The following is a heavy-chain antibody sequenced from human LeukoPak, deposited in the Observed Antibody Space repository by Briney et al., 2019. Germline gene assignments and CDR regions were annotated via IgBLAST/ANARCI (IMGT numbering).Heavy chain of an antibody. V-gene: IGHV1-24*01. CDR1: GYTLTELS. D-gene: IGHD6-13*01. J-gene: IGHJ4*02. Sequence: GASVKVSCKVSGYTLTELSMHWVRQAPGKGLEWMGGFDPEDGETIYAQKFQGRVTMTEDTSTDTAHMELSSLRSEDTAVYYCATGRAAAGTFDYWGQGTLVTVSS. CDR2: FDPEDGET. CDR3: ATGRAAAGTFDY.